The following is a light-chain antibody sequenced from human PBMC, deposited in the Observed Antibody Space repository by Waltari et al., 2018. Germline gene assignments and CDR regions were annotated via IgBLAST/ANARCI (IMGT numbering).Light chain of an antibody. J-gene: IGKJ1*01. Sequence: EIVVTQSPATLSLSPGERATLSCRASDNVETHIAWYQQKPGQPPSLLISGASTRATDIPPRFSGSGSGTEFTLSISSLQSEDFAVYYCHQYKNWPPWTFGQGTKVEIK. CDR2: GAS. V-gene: IGKV3-15*01. CDR3: HQYKNWPPWT. CDR1: DNVETH.